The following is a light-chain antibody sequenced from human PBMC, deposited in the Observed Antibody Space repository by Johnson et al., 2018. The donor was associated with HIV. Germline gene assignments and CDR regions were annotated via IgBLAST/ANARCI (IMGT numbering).Light chain of an antibody. Sequence: QSVLTQPPSVSAAPGQKVTISCSGSSSNIGDNYVSWYQQLPGTAPKLLIYENNKRPSGIPARFSGYKSGTSATLGITGLQTGDAADYYCGTWDSSLSAYVFGTGTKVTVL. J-gene: IGLJ1*01. CDR1: SSNIGDNY. CDR2: ENN. CDR3: GTWDSSLSAYV. V-gene: IGLV1-51*02.